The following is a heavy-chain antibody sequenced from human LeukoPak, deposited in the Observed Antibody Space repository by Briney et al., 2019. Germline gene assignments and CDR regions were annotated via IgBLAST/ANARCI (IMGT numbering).Heavy chain of an antibody. CDR2: IKQDGSEK. Sequence: GGSLRLSCAASGFTFSSYWMNWARQAPGKGLEWVANIKQDGSEKYYVDSVKGRFTISRGNAKNSLYLQMNSLRAEDTAVYYCARELAQRLLRFLDYYYYGMDVWGQGTTVTVSS. CDR3: ARELAQRLLRFLDYYYYGMDV. CDR1: GFTFSSYW. V-gene: IGHV3-7*03. J-gene: IGHJ6*02. D-gene: IGHD2-21*01.